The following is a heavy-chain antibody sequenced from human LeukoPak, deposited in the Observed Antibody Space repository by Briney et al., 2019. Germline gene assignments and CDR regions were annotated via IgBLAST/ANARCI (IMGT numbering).Heavy chain of an antibody. CDR1: GGSIGSYY. D-gene: IGHD3-10*01. CDR3: ATLTYGSGSYYNP. CDR2: IYYSGST. V-gene: IGHV4-59*08. Sequence: PSETLSLTCTVSGGSIGSYYWSWIRQPPGKGLEWIGYIYYSGSTNYNPSLKSRVTISVDTSKNQFSLKLSSVTAADTAVYYCATLTYGSGSYYNPWGQGTLVTVSS. J-gene: IGHJ5*02.